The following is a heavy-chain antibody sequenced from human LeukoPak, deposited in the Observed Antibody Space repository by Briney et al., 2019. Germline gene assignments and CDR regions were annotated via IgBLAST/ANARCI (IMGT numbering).Heavy chain of an antibody. CDR2: ISPDSGGT. CDR3: ARDSTGGYLDY. J-gene: IGHJ4*02. V-gene: IGHV1-2*02. Sequence: ASVKVSCKASGYKFTGYYVYWVRQAPGQGLERMGWISPDSGGTNYAQQFQGRVTMSRDTSISTAYMVLSRLTSDDTAVYYCARDSTGGYLDYWGQGTLVTVSS. CDR1: GYKFTGYY. D-gene: IGHD5-12*01.